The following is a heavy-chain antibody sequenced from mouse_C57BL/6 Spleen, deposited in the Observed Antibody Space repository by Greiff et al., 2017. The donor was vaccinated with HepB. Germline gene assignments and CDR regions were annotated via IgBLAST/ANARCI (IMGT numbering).Heavy chain of an antibody. Sequence: QVQLQQPGAELVRPGTSVKLSCKASGYTFTSYWMHWVKQRPGQGLEWIGVIDPSDSYTNYNQKFKGKATLTVDTSSSTAYMQLSSLTSEDSAVYYCARHGDGYYEDAMDYWGQGTSVTVSS. CDR3: ARHGDGYYEDAMDY. J-gene: IGHJ4*01. CDR1: GYTFTSYW. CDR2: IDPSDSYT. D-gene: IGHD2-3*01. V-gene: IGHV1-59*01.